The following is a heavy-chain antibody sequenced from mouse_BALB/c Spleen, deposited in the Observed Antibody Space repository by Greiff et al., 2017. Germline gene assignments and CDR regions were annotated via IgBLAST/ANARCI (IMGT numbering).Heavy chain of an antibody. J-gene: IGHJ4*01. V-gene: IGHV5-6-5*01. CDR1: GFTFSSYA. CDR2: ISSGGST. D-gene: IGHD2-4*01. Sequence: EVQRVESGGGLVKPGGSLKLSCAASGFTFSSYAMSWVRQTPEKRLEWVASISSGGSTYYPDSVKGRFTISRDNARNILYLQMSSLRSEDTAMYYCARGRDYDYDDAMDYWGQGTSVTVSS. CDR3: ARGRDYDYDDAMDY.